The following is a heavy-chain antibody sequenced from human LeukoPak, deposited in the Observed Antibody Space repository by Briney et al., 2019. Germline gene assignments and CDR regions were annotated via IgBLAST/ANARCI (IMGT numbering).Heavy chain of an antibody. V-gene: IGHV3-21*01. J-gene: IGHJ4*02. CDR1: GFTFSGYT. Sequence: GVSLRLSCAASGFTFSGYTMNWVRQAPGKGLEWVSSITSSSSDIYYADSLKGRFTISRDNANNSLYLHMNSLRADDTAVYYCVSGYYYFDYWGQGTLVTVSS. CDR2: ITSSSSDI. CDR3: VSGYYYFDY. D-gene: IGHD3-22*01.